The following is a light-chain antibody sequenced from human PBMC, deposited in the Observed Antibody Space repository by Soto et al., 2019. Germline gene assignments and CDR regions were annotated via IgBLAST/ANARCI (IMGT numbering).Light chain of an antibody. V-gene: IGKV3-20*01. Sequence: EIVLTQSPGTLSFSPGEGATLSCRASQSVSNNFVAWYQQRPGKAPRLLIYGSSSRASGIPDRFSGSGSGTDFTLTISRLEPEDFAVYYCQQYCCSLLSFGGGTKVEIK. J-gene: IGKJ4*01. CDR2: GSS. CDR1: QSVSNNF. CDR3: QQYCCSLLS.